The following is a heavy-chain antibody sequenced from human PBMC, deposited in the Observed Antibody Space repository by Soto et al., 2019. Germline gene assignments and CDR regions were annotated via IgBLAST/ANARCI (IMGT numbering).Heavy chain of an antibody. CDR3: AREYCSSTSCYVNWFDP. D-gene: IGHD2-2*01. CDR1: GGSFSGYY. V-gene: IGHV4-34*01. Sequence: QVQLQQWGAGLLKPSETLSLTCAVYGGSFSGYYWSWIRQPPGKGLEWIGEINHSGSTNYNPSLKSRVTISVDTSKNQFSLKLSSVTAADTAVYYCAREYCSSTSCYVNWFDPWGQGTLVTVSS. J-gene: IGHJ5*02. CDR2: INHSGST.